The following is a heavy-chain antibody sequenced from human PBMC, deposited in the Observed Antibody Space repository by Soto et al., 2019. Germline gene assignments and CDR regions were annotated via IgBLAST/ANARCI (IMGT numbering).Heavy chain of an antibody. V-gene: IGHV3-30*18. Sequence: PGGSLRLSCAASGFTFSSYGMHWVRQAPGKXLEWVAVISYDGSNKYYADSVKGRFTISRDNSKNTLYLQMNSLRAEDTAVYYCAKDGRIYCSGGSCYSLTLDYWGQGTLVTVSS. CDR3: AKDGRIYCSGGSCYSLTLDY. CDR1: GFTFSSYG. CDR2: ISYDGSNK. D-gene: IGHD2-15*01. J-gene: IGHJ4*02.